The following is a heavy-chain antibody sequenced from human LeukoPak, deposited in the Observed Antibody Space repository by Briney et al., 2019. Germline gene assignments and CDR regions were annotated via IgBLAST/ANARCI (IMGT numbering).Heavy chain of an antibody. J-gene: IGHJ6*02. CDR2: INHSGST. D-gene: IGHD3-3*01. V-gene: IGHV4-34*01. CDR1: GGSFSGYY. Sequence: SETLSLTCAVYGGSFSGYYWSWIRQPPGKGLEWIGKINHSGSTNYNPSLKSRVTISVDTSKNQFSLKLSSVTAADTAVYYCARVGGAIFGIRQYYYYYGMDVWGQGTTVTVSS. CDR3: ARVGGAIFGIRQYYYYYGMDV.